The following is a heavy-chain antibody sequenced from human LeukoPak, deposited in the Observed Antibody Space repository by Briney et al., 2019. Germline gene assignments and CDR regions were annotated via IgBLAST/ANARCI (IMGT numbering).Heavy chain of an antibody. D-gene: IGHD3-16*01. V-gene: IGHV4-4*07. CDR1: GGSINNFY. CDR2: ISPSGTT. Sequence: SETLSLTCTVSGGSINNFYWKWIRQPAGKGLDWIGRISPSGTTNYNPSLKSRVTMSVDTSNNQFSLKLSSMTAADTAVYYCVREDYGYFDYWGQGTLVTVSS. J-gene: IGHJ4*02. CDR3: VREDYGYFDY.